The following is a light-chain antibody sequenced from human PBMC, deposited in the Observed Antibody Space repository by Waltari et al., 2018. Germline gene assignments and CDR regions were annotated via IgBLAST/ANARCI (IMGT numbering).Light chain of an antibody. CDR1: QSLFHSDGNTY. Sequence: DVVMTQSPLSLPVTLGQPASISCKSSQSLFHSDGNTYLAWFHQRPGQSPRRLIYKVSNRESGVPDRISASGSGTDFTLKISRVEAEDVGVYYCMQGTHWPLTFGGGTKVEIK. V-gene: IGKV2-30*02. CDR3: MQGTHWPLT. J-gene: IGKJ4*01. CDR2: KVS.